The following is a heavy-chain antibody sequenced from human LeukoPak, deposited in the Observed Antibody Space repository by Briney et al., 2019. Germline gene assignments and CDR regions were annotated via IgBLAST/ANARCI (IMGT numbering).Heavy chain of an antibody. CDR2: MNPNSGNT. J-gene: IGHJ4*02. V-gene: IGHV1-8*03. CDR3: ARSPPNLRFLEWLLRYYFDY. Sequence: ASVKLSCKASGYTLTGDDINWVRQATGQGLEWMGWMNPNSGNTGYAQKFQGRVTITRNTSISTAYMELSSLRSEDTAMYYCARSPPNLRFLEWLLRYYFDYWGQGTLVTVSP. CDR1: GYTLTGDD. D-gene: IGHD3-3*01.